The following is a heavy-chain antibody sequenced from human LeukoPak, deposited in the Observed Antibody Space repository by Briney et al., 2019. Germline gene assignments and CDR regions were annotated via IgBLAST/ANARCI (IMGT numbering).Heavy chain of an antibody. D-gene: IGHD3-10*01. CDR2: IYTSGST. Sequence: SETLSLTCTVSGGSISSYYWSWIRQPAGKGLEWIGRIYTSGSTNYNPSLKSRATMSVDTSKNQFSLKLSSVTAADTAVYYCARIDYYGSGSSLDYWGQGTLVTVSS. CDR3: ARIDYYGSGSSLDY. J-gene: IGHJ4*02. V-gene: IGHV4-4*07. CDR1: GGSISSYY.